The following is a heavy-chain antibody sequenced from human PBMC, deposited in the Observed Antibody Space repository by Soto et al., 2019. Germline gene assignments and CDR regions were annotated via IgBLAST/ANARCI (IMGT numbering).Heavy chain of an antibody. Sequence: GGSLRLSCAASGFTFTRYSMNWVRQAPGKGLEWVSSISSTTNYIYYADSMKGRFTVSRDNAKNSVYLEMNSLSAEDTAVYYCARESEDLTSNFDYRGQGTLDTVPQ. V-gene: IGHV3-21*01. CDR3: ARESEDLTSNFDY. CDR2: ISSTTNYI. J-gene: IGHJ4*02. CDR1: GFTFTRYS.